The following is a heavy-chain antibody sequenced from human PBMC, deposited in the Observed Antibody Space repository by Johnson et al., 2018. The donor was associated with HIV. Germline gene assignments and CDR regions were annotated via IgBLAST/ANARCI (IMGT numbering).Heavy chain of an antibody. CDR2: IKQDGSEK. J-gene: IGHJ3*02. V-gene: IGHV3-7*05. D-gene: IGHD6-6*01. CDR3: ARDRGAARDAFDI. Sequence: EMQLVESGGRLIQPGESLRLSCAAYGFTFSSYWMSWVRQAPGKGLEWVANIKQDGSEKYYVDSVKGRFTISRDNAKNSLYLQMNSLRAEDTAVYYCARDRGAARDAFDIWGQVTMVTVSS. CDR1: GFTFSSYW.